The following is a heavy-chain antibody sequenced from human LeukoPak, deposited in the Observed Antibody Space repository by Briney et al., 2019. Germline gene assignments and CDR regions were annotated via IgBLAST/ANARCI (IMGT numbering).Heavy chain of an antibody. J-gene: IGHJ4*02. D-gene: IGHD6-19*01. CDR1: GYTFTSYG. Sequence: ASVKVSCKASGYTFTSYGITWVRQAPGQGLEWMGWINTYNGNTNYAQKFQGRVTMTTDTSTSTAYMELRSLRSDDTAVYYCARNSHGYSSGWLQFNFDCWGQGTLVTVSS. V-gene: IGHV1-18*01. CDR3: ARNSHGYSSGWLQFNFDC. CDR2: INTYNGNT.